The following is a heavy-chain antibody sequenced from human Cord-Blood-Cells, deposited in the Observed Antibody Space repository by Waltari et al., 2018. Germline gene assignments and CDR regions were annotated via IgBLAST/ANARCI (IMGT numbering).Heavy chain of an antibody. V-gene: IGHV3-33*01. CDR1: GFTFSSYG. J-gene: IGHJ5*02. CDR3: ARDRGSGYYNWFDP. CDR2: IWYDGSNK. D-gene: IGHD3-22*01. Sequence: QVQLVESGGGVVQPGRSLRLSCAASGFTFSSYGMNWVRQAPGKGLEWVAVIWYDGSNKYYADSVKGRFTISRDNSKNTLYLQMNSLRAEDTAVYYCARDRGSGYYNWFDPWGQGTLVTVSS.